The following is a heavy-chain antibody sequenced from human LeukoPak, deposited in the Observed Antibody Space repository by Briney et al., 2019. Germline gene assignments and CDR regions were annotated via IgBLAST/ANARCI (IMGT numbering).Heavy chain of an antibody. CDR2: IIPIFGTA. CDR1: GGTFISYA. V-gene: IGHV1-69*13. D-gene: IGHD6-13*01. CDR3: ASARPYSSSWYYYGMDV. J-gene: IGHJ6*02. Sequence: SVKVSCKASGGTFISYAISWVRQAPGQGLEWMGGIIPIFGTANYAQKFQGRVTITADESTSTAYMELSSLRSEDTAVYYCASARPYSSSWYYYGMDVWGQGTTVTVSS.